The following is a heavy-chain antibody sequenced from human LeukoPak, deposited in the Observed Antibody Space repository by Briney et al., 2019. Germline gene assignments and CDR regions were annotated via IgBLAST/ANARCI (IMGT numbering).Heavy chain of an antibody. CDR2: INPNSGGT. CDR1: GYTFTSYD. Sequence: ASVKVSCKASGYTFTSYDINWVRQATGQGLEWMGWINPNSGGTNYAQKFQGRVTMTRDTSISTAYMELSRLRSDDTAVYYCARVDQWLMGNYWGQGTLVTVSS. V-gene: IGHV1-2*02. CDR3: ARVDQWLMGNY. D-gene: IGHD6-19*01. J-gene: IGHJ4*02.